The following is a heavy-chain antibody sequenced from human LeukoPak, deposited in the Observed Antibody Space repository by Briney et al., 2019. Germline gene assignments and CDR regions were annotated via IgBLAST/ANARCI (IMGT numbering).Heavy chain of an antibody. CDR3: ARDADWGYDAYDL. J-gene: IGHJ3*01. CDR2: TYYKSNWYN. Sequence: SQTLSLTCAISGDSVSVNSDVWNWIRQSPSRGLEWLGRTYYKSNWYNDYAVSVKSRITISPDTSKNQFSLQLNSVTPEDTAVYYCARDADWGYDAYDLWGQGTMVTVSS. V-gene: IGHV6-1*01. CDR1: GDSVSVNSDV. D-gene: IGHD7-27*01.